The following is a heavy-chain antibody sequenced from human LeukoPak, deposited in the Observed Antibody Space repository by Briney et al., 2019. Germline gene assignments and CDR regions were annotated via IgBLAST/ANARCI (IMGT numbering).Heavy chain of an antibody. CDR3: AGRRKYSSSWYYFDY. CDR2: IYYSGST. Sequence: SETLSLTCTVSGGSISSSIYYWGWIRQSPGKGLEWIGSIYYSGSTYYNPSLKSRVTLSVDTSKNQYSLKVTSVTAADTAVYYCAGRRKYSSSWYYFDYWGQGTLVTVSS. V-gene: IGHV4-39*07. CDR1: GGSISSSIYY. J-gene: IGHJ4*02. D-gene: IGHD6-13*01.